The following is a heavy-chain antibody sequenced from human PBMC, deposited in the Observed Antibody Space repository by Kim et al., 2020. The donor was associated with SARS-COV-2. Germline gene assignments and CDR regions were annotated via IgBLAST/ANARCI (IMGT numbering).Heavy chain of an antibody. D-gene: IGHD3-10*01. J-gene: IGHJ4*02. Sequence: YADSVKGRFTISRDNSKNTLYLQMNSLRAEDTAVYYCAKVLSGSYYLIDYWGQGTLVTVSS. V-gene: IGHV3-30*02. CDR3: AKVLSGSYYLIDY.